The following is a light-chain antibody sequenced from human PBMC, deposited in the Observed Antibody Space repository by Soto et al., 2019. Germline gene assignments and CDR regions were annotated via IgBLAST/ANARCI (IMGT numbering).Light chain of an antibody. J-gene: IGLJ1*01. CDR3: SLYTSTSTFV. CDR1: ANDVGGHNY. Sequence: QSALTQPRSVSGSPGQSATISCTGTANDVGGHNYVSWYQQHPGEAPKLMIYEVSNRPSGVSDRFSGSKSGNTASLTISGLQAEDEADYYCSLYTSTSTFVFGTGTKLTVL. CDR2: EVS. V-gene: IGLV2-18*01.